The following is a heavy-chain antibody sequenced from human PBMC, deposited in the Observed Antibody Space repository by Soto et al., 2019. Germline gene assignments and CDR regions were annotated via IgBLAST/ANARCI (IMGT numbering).Heavy chain of an antibody. J-gene: IGHJ4*02. CDR3: VRDRGYNAFDY. CDR1: GFTFSTSW. Sequence: EVQLVESGGGLVQPGGSLRLSCAASGFTFSTSWMNWVRQAPGKGLEWVAGIKEDGSEKYYVDSVKGRFTISKDYAENSLELHMNRLRVEDTAVYYCVRDRGYNAFDYWGLGTLVTVSS. CDR2: IKEDGSEK. V-gene: IGHV3-7*01. D-gene: IGHD5-18*01.